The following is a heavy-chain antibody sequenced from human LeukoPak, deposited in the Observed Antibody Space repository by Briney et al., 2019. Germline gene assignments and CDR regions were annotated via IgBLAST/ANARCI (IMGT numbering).Heavy chain of an antibody. CDR3: AKDRSGSYYYFDY. CDR1: GFTFDDYA. CDR2: ISWNSGSI. V-gene: IGHV3-9*01. Sequence: GGSLRLSCAASGFTFDDYAMHWVRQAPGKGLEWVSGISWNSGSIGYADSVKGRFTISIDNAKNSLYLQMNSLRAEDTALYYCAKDRSGSYYYFDYWGQGTLVTVSS. J-gene: IGHJ4*02. D-gene: IGHD1-26*01.